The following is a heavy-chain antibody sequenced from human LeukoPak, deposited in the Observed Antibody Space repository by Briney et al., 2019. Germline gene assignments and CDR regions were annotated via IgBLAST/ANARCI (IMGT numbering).Heavy chain of an antibody. J-gene: IGHJ3*02. CDR2: IYYSGST. CDR1: GGSISSSSYY. D-gene: IGHD2-15*01. Sequence: SETLSLTCTVSGGSISSSSYYWGWIRQPPGKGLEWIGSIYYSGSTYYNPSLKSRVTISVDTSKNQFSLKLSSVTAADTAVYYCARLGDVVVVEAGAFDIWGQGTMVTVSS. V-gene: IGHV4-39*01. CDR3: ARLGDVVVVEAGAFDI.